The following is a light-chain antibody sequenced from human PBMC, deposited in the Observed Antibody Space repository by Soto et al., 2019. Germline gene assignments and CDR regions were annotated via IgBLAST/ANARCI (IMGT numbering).Light chain of an antibody. Sequence: DIQMTQSPSSLSASVGDRVTITCRASQSISSYLNWYQQKPGKAPKLLIYAASSLQSGVPSRFSGSGSGTDFTLTISSLQPEDFATYYCQQYDSRPNTFGQGTKVDIK. CDR3: QQYDSRPNT. V-gene: IGKV1-39*01. CDR1: QSISSY. J-gene: IGKJ2*01. CDR2: AAS.